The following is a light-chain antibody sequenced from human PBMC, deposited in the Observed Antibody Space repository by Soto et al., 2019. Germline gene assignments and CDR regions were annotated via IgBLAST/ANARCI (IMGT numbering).Light chain of an antibody. CDR3: QQYYSVPLT. V-gene: IGKV4-1*01. Sequence: DIVTTQSPDSLAVSLGERATINCKSSQGVLSSSSNKDFLAWFQQKPGQPPKLLIYWASTREFGVPDRFTGSGSGTDFTLTISSLQAEDVAVYYCQQYYSVPLTFGGGTKVEIK. CDR1: QGVLSSSSNKDF. J-gene: IGKJ4*01. CDR2: WAS.